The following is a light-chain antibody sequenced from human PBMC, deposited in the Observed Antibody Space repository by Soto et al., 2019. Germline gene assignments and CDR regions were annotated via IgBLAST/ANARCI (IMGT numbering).Light chain of an antibody. CDR3: QQANSFPTP. Sequence: DIQMTPSPSSVSASVGDSVTITCRASQGISSWLAWYQQNPGKAPKLMIYAASSLQSGVPSRFSCSGSGTDFTLTISSLQHEDFATYYFQQANSFPTPFGGGTKVESK. V-gene: IGKV1-12*01. J-gene: IGKJ4*01. CDR1: QGISSW. CDR2: AAS.